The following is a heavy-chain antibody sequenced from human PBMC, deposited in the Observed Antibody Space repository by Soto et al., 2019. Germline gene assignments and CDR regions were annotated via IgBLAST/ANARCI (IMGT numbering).Heavy chain of an antibody. CDR3: AREQYQVPAAIHYYYGMDV. Sequence: QPGGSLRLSCAASGFTFSSYSMNWVRQAPGKGLEWVSYISSSSSTIYYADSVKGRFTISRDNAKNSLYLQMNSLRDEDTAVYYSAREQYQVPAAIHYYYGMDVWGQGTTVTVSS. J-gene: IGHJ6*02. CDR1: GFTFSSYS. D-gene: IGHD2-2*01. CDR2: ISSSSSTI. V-gene: IGHV3-48*02.